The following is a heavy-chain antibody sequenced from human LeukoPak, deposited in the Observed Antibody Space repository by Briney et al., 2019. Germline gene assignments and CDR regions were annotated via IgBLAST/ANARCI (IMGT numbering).Heavy chain of an antibody. V-gene: IGHV4-34*01. Sequence: SETLSLTCAVYGGSFSGYYWSWIRQPPGKGLEWIGEINHSGGTNYNPSLKSRVTISVDTSKNQFSLKLSSVTAADTAVYYCARARGYGDYPRGRYGMDVWGQGTTVTVSS. CDR1: GGSFSGYY. CDR3: ARARGYGDYPRGRYGMDV. J-gene: IGHJ6*02. CDR2: INHSGGT. D-gene: IGHD4-17*01.